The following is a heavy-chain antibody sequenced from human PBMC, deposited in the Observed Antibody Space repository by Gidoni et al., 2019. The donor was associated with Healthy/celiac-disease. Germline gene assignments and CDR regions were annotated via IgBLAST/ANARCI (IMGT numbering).Heavy chain of an antibody. V-gene: IGHV3-48*02. Sequence: EVQLVESGGGLVQPGGSLRFSCAASGFTFSSDSMKWVRQAPGKGLEWVSYIRSSSSTIYYADSVKCRFTISRDNAKNSLYLQMNSLRDEDTAVYYCARDPACSSTSCYLGDYYYYVMDVWGQGTTVTVSS. J-gene: IGHJ6*02. D-gene: IGHD2-2*01. CDR2: IRSSSSTI. CDR3: ARDPACSSTSCYLGDYYYYVMDV. CDR1: GFTFSSDS.